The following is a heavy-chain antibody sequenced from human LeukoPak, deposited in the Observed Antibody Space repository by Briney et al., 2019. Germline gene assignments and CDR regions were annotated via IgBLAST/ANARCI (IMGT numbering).Heavy chain of an antibody. D-gene: IGHD6-19*01. V-gene: IGHV3-74*01. J-gene: IGHJ4*02. CDR2: IFNDGRTT. CDR3: ARGGIAMGVDY. Sequence: PGRSLRLSCAASAFTVSNYWMHWLRHPPGKGVVWLSCIFNDGRTTTYADSVKGRITISIDNAKNTLYLQMNSLRAEETAMYYCARGGIAMGVDYWGQGTLVTVSS. CDR1: AFTVSNYW.